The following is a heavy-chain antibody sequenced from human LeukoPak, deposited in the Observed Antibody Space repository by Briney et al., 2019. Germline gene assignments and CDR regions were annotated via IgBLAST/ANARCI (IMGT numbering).Heavy chain of an antibody. CDR3: AKIYDILTGYYSL. J-gene: IGHJ4*02. CDR1: GFTFSSYS. D-gene: IGHD3-9*01. Sequence: GGSLRLSCAASGFTFSSYSMNWVRQAPGKGLEWVSSISSSSSYIYYADSVKGRFTISRDNAKNSLYLQMNSLRAEDTAVYYCAKIYDILTGYYSLWGQGTLVTVSS. CDR2: ISSSSSYI. V-gene: IGHV3-21*01.